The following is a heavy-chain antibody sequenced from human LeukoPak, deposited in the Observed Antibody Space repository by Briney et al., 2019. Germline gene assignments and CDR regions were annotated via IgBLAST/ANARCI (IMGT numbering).Heavy chain of an antibody. J-gene: IGHJ4*02. CDR3: ARDGGWYRDY. CDR1: GFSFSSYA. CDR2: IWYDGGNK. Sequence: GGSLRLSCAASGFSFSSYAMHWVRQAPGKRLEWVAVIWYDGGNKYYADSVKGRFTISRDNAKNSLYLQMNSLRAEDTAVYYCARDGGWYRDYWGQGTLVTVSS. D-gene: IGHD6-19*01. V-gene: IGHV3-33*01.